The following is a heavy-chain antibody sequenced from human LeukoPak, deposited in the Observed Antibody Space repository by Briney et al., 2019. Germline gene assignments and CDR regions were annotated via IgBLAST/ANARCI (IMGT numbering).Heavy chain of an antibody. CDR2: IYTSGST. Sequence: SQTLSLTCTVSGGSISSGSYYWSWIRQPAGNGLEWIGRIYTSGSTNYNPSLKSRVTISVDTSKNQFSLKLSSVTAADTAVYYCARVVPAANYYYYMDVWGKGTTVTISS. V-gene: IGHV4-61*02. CDR3: ARVVPAANYYYYMDV. D-gene: IGHD2-2*01. J-gene: IGHJ6*03. CDR1: GGSISSGSYY.